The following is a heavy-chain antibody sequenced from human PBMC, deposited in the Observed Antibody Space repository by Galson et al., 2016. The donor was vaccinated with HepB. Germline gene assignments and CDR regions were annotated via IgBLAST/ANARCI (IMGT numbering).Heavy chain of an antibody. J-gene: IGHJ4*02. Sequence: SLRLSCAASGFTFASYAMSWVRQAPGKGLEWVSTISGSGSITYYADSVKGRFTISSDNSKNTGYLQMRTRRVEDTATYYCAKGQRSGTCYNGRGFGPAFDNWGQGTLVTVSS. V-gene: IGHV3-23*01. D-gene: IGHD3-10*01. CDR1: GFTFASYA. CDR2: ISGSGSIT. CDR3: AKGQRSGTCYNGRGFGPAFDN.